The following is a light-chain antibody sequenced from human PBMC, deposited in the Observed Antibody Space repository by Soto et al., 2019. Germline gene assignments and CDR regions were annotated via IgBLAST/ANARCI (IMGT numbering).Light chain of an antibody. CDR1: QSVDSSY. CDR2: GTS. V-gene: IGKV3-20*01. CDR3: QQYGGSSGWT. Sequence: DIVLTQSPGTLSLSPGDRATLSCKASQSVDSSYLCWFQQRPGQAPRLLMYGTSNRATGIPDRFSGGGSGTDFTLTITGLAHEDFAVYFCQQYGGSSGWTFGQGTKVEVK. J-gene: IGKJ1*01.